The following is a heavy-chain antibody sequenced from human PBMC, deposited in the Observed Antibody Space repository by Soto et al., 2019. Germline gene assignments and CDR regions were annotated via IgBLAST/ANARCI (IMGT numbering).Heavy chain of an antibody. CDR2: IYYSGST. CDR1: GGSISSGGYY. D-gene: IGHD5-18*01. Sequence: QVQLQESGPGLVKPSQTLSLTCTVSGGSISSGGYYWSWIRQHPGKGLEWIGYIYYSGSTYYNPSLKSXXTXSAXTSKNQFSLKLSSVTAADTAVYYCARYHTAMFFDYWGQGTLVTVSS. J-gene: IGHJ4*02. V-gene: IGHV4-31*03. CDR3: ARYHTAMFFDY.